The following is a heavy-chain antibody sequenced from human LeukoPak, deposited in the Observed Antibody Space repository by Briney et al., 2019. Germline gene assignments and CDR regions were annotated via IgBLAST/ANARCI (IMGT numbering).Heavy chain of an antibody. J-gene: IGHJ4*02. CDR3: AKEITLTTAYFDY. D-gene: IGHD4-17*01. V-gene: IGHV3-23*01. CDR2: ISDSGDQT. Sequence: PGGSLRLSCVASGFTFRKYDMSWVRQAPGKGLEWVSGISDSGDQTYYADSVRARFTISRDNSKNTLYLQVNSLRAEDTALYYCAKEITLTTAYFDYWGQGTLVTVSS. CDR1: GFTFRKYD.